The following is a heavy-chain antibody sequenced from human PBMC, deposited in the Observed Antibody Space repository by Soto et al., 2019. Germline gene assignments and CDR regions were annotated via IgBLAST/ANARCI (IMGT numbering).Heavy chain of an antibody. V-gene: IGHV1-69*13. J-gene: IGHJ5*02. Sequence: SVKVSCKASGGTFSSYAISWVRQAPGQGLEWMGGIIPIFGTANYAQKFQGRVTITADESTSTAYMELSSLRSEDTAVYYCARDHIAAAGTVWFDPLGPGNPGHRLL. CDR1: GGTFSSYA. CDR3: ARDHIAAAGTVWFDP. CDR2: IIPIFGTA. D-gene: IGHD6-13*01.